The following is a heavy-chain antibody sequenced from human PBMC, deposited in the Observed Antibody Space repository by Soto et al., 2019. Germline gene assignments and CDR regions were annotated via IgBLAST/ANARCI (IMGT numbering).Heavy chain of an antibody. CDR2: IYPDDSDV. V-gene: IGHV5-51*01. Sequence: GESLKISCKGSGYIFTNYWIAWVRQMPGKGLEWIGIIYPDDSDVRYSPSFEGHVTISADKSINTAYLQWSSLKASDSAMYYCARRSNWNSAAPGFWGQGTLVTVSS. CDR1: GYIFTNYW. CDR3: ARRSNWNSAAPGF. J-gene: IGHJ4*02. D-gene: IGHD1-20*01.